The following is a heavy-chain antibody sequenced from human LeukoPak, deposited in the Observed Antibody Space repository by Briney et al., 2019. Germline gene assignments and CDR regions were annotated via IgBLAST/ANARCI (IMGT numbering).Heavy chain of an antibody. Sequence: GSLRLSCAASGFTFSSYAMHWVRQAPGKGLEYVSAISSNGGSTYYANSVKGRFTISRDNSKNTLYLQMGSLRAEDMAVYYCAREDIVGYAFDIWGQGTMVTVSS. J-gene: IGHJ3*02. V-gene: IGHV3-64*01. D-gene: IGHD2-21*01. CDR2: ISSNGGST. CDR1: GFTFSSYA. CDR3: AREDIVGYAFDI.